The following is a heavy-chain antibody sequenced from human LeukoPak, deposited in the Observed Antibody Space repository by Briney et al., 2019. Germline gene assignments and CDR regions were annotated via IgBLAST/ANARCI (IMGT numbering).Heavy chain of an antibody. V-gene: IGHV1-2*04. J-gene: IGHJ4*02. CDR3: AKAEVAVAGLFDY. CDR1: GYNFNGYY. Sequence: GASVKVSCKASGYNFNGYYIHWVRQAPGQGLEWMGRMNPNNGDTNYGQKFQGLVTMTRDTSISTAYMELSRLRNDDTAVYYCAKAEVAVAGLFDYWGQGTLVTVSS. CDR2: MNPNNGDT. D-gene: IGHD6-19*01.